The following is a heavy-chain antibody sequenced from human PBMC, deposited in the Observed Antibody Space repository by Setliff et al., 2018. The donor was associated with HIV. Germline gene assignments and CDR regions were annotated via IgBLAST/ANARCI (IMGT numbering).Heavy chain of an antibody. CDR3: AKVRGDARSSPYVDF. CDR1: GFTFSDSV. J-gene: IGHJ4*02. Sequence: GGSLRLSCTASGFTFSDSVMHWVRQAPGKGLEWVANIKQDGSEKYYVDTVKGRFTISRDNAKNSLYLQMNSLRAEDTALYYCAKVRGDARSSPYVDFWGQGTPVTVSS. D-gene: IGHD6-6*01. V-gene: IGHV3-7*03. CDR2: IKQDGSEK.